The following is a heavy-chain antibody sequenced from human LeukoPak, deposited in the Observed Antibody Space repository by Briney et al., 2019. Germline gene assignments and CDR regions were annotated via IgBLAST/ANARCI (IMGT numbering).Heavy chain of an antibody. CDR3: ASLKNYYDSSGYLVTDAFDI. J-gene: IGHJ3*02. Sequence: SETLSLTCTVSGGSISVDTYYCAWIRQPPGRGLEWIGSVYYSGRTYYNPSLKSRVTISVDTSDNQLSLSLKSVTAADTAVYYCASLKNYYDSSGYLVTDAFDIWGQGTMVTVSS. CDR1: GGSISVDTYY. V-gene: IGHV4-39*01. D-gene: IGHD3-22*01. CDR2: VYYSGRT.